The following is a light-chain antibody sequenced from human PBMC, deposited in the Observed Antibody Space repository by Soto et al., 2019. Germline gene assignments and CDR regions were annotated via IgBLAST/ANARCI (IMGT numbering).Light chain of an antibody. CDR2: DVS. V-gene: IGLV2-14*01. CDR3: SSYTGSTTLHYV. J-gene: IGLJ1*01. Sequence: QSVLTQPASVSGSPGQSITISCTGTSSDVGGYNYVSWYQQHPGKAPKLLIYDVSNRPSGASNRFSGSKSGNTASLTISGLQAEDEADYYCSSYTGSTTLHYVFGTGTKATVL. CDR1: SSDVGGYNY.